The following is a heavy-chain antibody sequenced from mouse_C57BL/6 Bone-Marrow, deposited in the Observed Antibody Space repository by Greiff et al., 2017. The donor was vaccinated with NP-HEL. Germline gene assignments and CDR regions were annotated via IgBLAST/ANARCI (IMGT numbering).Heavy chain of an antibody. Sequence: QVQLQQPGAELVMPGASVKLSCKASGYTFTSYWMHWVKQRPGQGLEWMGEIAPYDSYTTYNQKFKGKSTLTVDKSYSTASMQHSSLTSEDSAVYYCSRESWYFDVWGTGTTVTVSS. CDR2: IAPYDSYT. CDR3: SRESWYFDV. CDR1: GYTFTSYW. J-gene: IGHJ1*03. V-gene: IGHV1-69*01. D-gene: IGHD6-2*01.